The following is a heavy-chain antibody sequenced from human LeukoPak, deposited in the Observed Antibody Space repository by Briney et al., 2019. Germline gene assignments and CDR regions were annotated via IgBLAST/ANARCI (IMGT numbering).Heavy chain of an antibody. V-gene: IGHV4-39*01. CDR1: GGPLSSSSYY. Sequence: SDTRSLTRTVSGGPLSSSSYYWGWIRQPPGKGLEWIGRIYYSESTYYKPSIKSRVTTSVDTSKNQFSLKLSSVTAADTAVYYCARSSGYSSSGGLNWFDTWGQATLVTVSS. CDR3: ARSSGYSSSGGLNWFDT. J-gene: IGHJ5*02. D-gene: IGHD6-13*01. CDR2: IYYSEST.